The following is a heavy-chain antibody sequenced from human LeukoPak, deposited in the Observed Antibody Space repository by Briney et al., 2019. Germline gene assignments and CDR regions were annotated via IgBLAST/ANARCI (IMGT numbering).Heavy chain of an antibody. CDR1: GDSVSSNSAS. CDR2: TYCRSKWYN. Sequence: SQTLSLTRAISGDSVSSNSASWHWIRQSPSRGLEWLGRTYCRSKWYNDYAVSVKCRITINPDTYKKQFSLQLNSVTPEDTAVYYCARGLYCYMDVWGKGTTVTVSS. V-gene: IGHV6-1*01. CDR3: ARGLYCYMDV. J-gene: IGHJ6*03.